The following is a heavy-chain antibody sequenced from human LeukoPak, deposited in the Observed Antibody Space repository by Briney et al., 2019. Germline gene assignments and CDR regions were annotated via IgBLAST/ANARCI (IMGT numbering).Heavy chain of an antibody. CDR1: GGTFSSYA. CDR3: ATRKVNMYSSGWYYFDY. CDR2: IIPIFGTA. D-gene: IGHD6-19*01. J-gene: IGHJ4*02. V-gene: IGHV1-69*01. Sequence: SVKVSCKASGGTFSSYAISWVRQAPGQGLEWMGGIIPIFGTANYAQKFQGRVTITADESTSTAYMELSSLRSEDTAVYYCATRKVNMYSSGWYYFDYWGQGTLVTVSS.